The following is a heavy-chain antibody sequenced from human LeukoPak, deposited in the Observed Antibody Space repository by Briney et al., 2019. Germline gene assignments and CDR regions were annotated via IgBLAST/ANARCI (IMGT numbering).Heavy chain of an antibody. CDR1: GFTFNSYA. D-gene: IGHD2-2*01. J-gene: IGHJ4*02. CDR2: ISGNRGST. CDR3: AKGGRYCYNINCYFSH. Sequence: PGGSLRLSCAASGFTFNSYAMNWVRQAPGKGPEWVSTISGNRGSTYYADSVKGRFTISRDSSKNTLYLQMSSLKAEDTAVYYCAKGGRYCYNINCYFSHWGQGTLVTVSS. V-gene: IGHV3-23*01.